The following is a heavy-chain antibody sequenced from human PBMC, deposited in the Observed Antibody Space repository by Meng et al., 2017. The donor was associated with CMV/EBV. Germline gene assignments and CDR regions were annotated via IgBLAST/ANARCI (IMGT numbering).Heavy chain of an antibody. Sequence: SETLSLTCTVSGGSISSGGYYWSWIRQHPGKGLEWIGYIYYSGSTYYNPSHKSRVTISVDTSKNQFSLKLSSVTAADTAVYYRARMGIAAAGVVDYWGQGTLVTVSS. D-gene: IGHD6-13*01. CDR1: GGSISSGGYY. V-gene: IGHV4-31*03. CDR2: IYYSGST. CDR3: ARMGIAAAGVVDY. J-gene: IGHJ4*02.